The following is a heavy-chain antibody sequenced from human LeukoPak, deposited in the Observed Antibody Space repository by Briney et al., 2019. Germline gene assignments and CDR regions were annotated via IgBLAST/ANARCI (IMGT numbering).Heavy chain of an antibody. CDR2: IYYSGST. J-gene: IGHJ4*02. CDR1: GGSISSSY. Sequence: PSETLSLTCTVSGGSISSSYWNWIRQPPGKGLEWIGHIYYSGSTNYNPSLNSRVTISVDTSKNQFSLKLSSVTAADTAVYYCARGYTSGWLIGYWGQGTLVTVSS. D-gene: IGHD6-19*01. CDR3: ARGYTSGWLIGY. V-gene: IGHV4-59*08.